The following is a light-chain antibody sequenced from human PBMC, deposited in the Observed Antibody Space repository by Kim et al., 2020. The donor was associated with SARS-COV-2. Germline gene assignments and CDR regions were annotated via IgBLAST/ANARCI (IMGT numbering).Light chain of an antibody. CDR1: TSNIGRNS. J-gene: IGLJ2*01. Sequence: QSVLTQPPSASATPGQRVTISCSGRTSNIGRNSVIWYQHLPGTAPKLLIYRNSERSSGVPDRFSASKSGTSASLAISGLQSEDEADYYCGTWDDSLNEVLFGGGTQLTVL. V-gene: IGLV1-44*01. CDR3: GTWDDSLNEVL. CDR2: RNS.